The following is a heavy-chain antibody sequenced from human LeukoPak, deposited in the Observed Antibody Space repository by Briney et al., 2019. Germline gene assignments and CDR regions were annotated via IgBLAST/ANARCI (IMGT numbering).Heavy chain of an antibody. Sequence: PGGSLRLSCAASGFTFSDYYMEWARQAPGKGLEWVGRGRNKANSYTAEYAASVKGRFSISRDDSKNSVHLQMNSLKSEDTAVYYCARGRLATGIWHTFDCWGQGTLVTVSS. J-gene: IGHJ4*02. CDR2: GRNKANSYTA. CDR1: GFTFSDYY. D-gene: IGHD2-8*02. V-gene: IGHV3-72*01. CDR3: ARGRLATGIWHTFDC.